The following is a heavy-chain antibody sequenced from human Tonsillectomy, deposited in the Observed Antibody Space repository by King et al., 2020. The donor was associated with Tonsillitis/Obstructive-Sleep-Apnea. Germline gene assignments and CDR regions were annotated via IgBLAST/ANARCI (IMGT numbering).Heavy chain of an antibody. CDR1: GFTFSSYG. J-gene: IGHJ6*03. CDR3: AREGDYSNYYYYMDV. D-gene: IGHD3-22*01. V-gene: IGHV3-33*01. Sequence: VQLVQSGGGVVQPGRSLRLSCAASGFTFSSYGMHWVRQAPGKGLEWGAGISSVGSNKYFADYVKGRFTISRDNSKNKLYLQMNSLRAEDTAVYYCAREGDYSNYYYYMDVWGKGTTVTVSS. CDR2: ISSVGSNK.